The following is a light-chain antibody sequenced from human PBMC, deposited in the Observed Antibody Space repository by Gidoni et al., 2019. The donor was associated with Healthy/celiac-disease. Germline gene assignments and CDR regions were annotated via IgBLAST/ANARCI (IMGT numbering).Light chain of an antibody. CDR2: EVS. CDR1: SSDVGSYNL. J-gene: IGLJ2*01. V-gene: IGLV2-23*02. Sequence: QSALTQPASVSGSPGQSITISCTGTSSDVGSYNLVSWYQQHPGKAPKLMIYEVSKRPSWVSNRFSGSKSGNTASLTISGRQAEDEADYYCCSYAGSSTFVVFGGGTKLTVL. CDR3: CSYAGSSTFVV.